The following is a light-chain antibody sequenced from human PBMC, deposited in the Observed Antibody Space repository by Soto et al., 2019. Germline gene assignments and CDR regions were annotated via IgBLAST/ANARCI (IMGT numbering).Light chain of an antibody. CDR1: SSDVGGYNY. Sequence: QSALTQPPSASGSPGQSVTISCTGTSSDVGGYNYVSWYQQHPGKAPKLMIYEVSKRPSGVPDRFSGSKSVNTASLTGSGLQAEDEADYCCSAYAGSNNLGVFGGGTKVTVL. V-gene: IGLV2-8*01. J-gene: IGLJ3*02. CDR2: EVS. CDR3: SAYAGSNNLGV.